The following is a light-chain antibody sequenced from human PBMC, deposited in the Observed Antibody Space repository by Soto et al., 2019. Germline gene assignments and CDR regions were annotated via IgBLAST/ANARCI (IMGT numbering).Light chain of an antibody. CDR1: QRVSSN. CDR2: DAS. CDR3: QQHSDWPLT. J-gene: IGKJ4*01. V-gene: IGKV3-11*01. Sequence: EIVLIQSPATLSLAPGERATLSCRASQRVSSNLACYQQNPGQAPRLLIFDASNRATGIPARFSGSGSGTDFTLTISSLEPEDFAVYYCQQHSDWPLTFGGGTKVEIK.